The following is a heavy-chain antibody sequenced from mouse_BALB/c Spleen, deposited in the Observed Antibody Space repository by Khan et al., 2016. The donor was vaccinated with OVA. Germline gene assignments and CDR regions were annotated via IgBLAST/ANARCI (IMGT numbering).Heavy chain of an antibody. D-gene: IGHD1-1*01. Sequence: VKLQESGAELAKPGASVQMSCKASGYTFTSYWMHWVKPRPGQGLEWIGYINPSTGYSEYNQKFKDKATLTADKSSSTAYMQLSSLTSDDSAVYDCANHGRGSAWFAYWGQGTLVTVSA. CDR3: ANHGRGSAWFAY. J-gene: IGHJ3*01. CDR1: GYTFTSYW. CDR2: INPSTGYS. V-gene: IGHV1-7*01.